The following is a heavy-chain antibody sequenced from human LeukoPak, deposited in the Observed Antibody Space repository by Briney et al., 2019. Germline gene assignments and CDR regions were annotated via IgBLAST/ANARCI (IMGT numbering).Heavy chain of an antibody. CDR2: ISGSGGST. D-gene: IGHD5-12*01. Sequence: ETLSLTCAVSGGSISSSNWWSWVRQAPGKGLEWVSAISGSGGSTYYADSVKGRLTISRDNSKNTLYLQMNSLRAEDTAVYYCANGAGYSGYDSSYFDYWGQGTLVTVSS. CDR3: ANGAGYSGYDSSYFDY. V-gene: IGHV3-23*01. J-gene: IGHJ4*02. CDR1: GGSISSSN.